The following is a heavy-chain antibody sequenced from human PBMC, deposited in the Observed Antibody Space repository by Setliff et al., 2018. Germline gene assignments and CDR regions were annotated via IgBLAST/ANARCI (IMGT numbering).Heavy chain of an antibody. CDR2: INHIGST. V-gene: IGHV4-34*01. J-gene: IGHJ4*02. CDR1: GGSFSGYY. Sequence: SETLSLTCAVYGGSFSGYYWSWIRQPPGKGLEWIGEINHIGSTNYNPSLKSRVTISVDTSKNQFSLKVSSVTAADTAVYYCARGNSRSSVWYVVPHFDYWGQGTLVTVSS. CDR3: ARGNSRSSVWYVVPHFDY. D-gene: IGHD6-19*01.